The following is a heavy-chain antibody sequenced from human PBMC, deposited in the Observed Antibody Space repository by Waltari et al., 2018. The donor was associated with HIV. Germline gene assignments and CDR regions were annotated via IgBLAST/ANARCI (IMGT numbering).Heavy chain of an antibody. CDR2: INGVHGGT. CDR3: ARDYCSDTNCFDSFDY. CDR1: GYTFTGYA. Sequence: QVQLVQSGAEVKRPGASVKVSCKTSGYTFTGYAMHWVRQAPGKSLEWRGWINGVHGGTRYSQRFQGRLSITRDTAANTAYMDLSSLRSEDTAVYYCARDYCSDTNCFDSFDYWGQGTLVTVSS. D-gene: IGHD2-2*01. J-gene: IGHJ4*02. V-gene: IGHV1-3*01.